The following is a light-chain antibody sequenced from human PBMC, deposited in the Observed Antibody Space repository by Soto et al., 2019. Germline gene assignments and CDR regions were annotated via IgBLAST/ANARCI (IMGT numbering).Light chain of an antibody. Sequence: EIVLTQSPGTLSLSPGERATLSCRASQSVSSSYLAWYQQKPGQAPRLLIYGASSSATGIPDRFSGSVSGTDFTITISILETEDVAVYYCQQYGSSFTFGPGTKVDIK. V-gene: IGKV3-20*01. CDR1: QSVSSSY. J-gene: IGKJ3*01. CDR2: GAS. CDR3: QQYGSSFT.